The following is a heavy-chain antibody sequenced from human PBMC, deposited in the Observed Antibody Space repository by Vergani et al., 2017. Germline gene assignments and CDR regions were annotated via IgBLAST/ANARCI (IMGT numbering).Heavy chain of an antibody. J-gene: IGHJ4*02. CDR2: ISGSGVSA. V-gene: IGHV3-23*01. D-gene: IGHD6-25*01. CDR1: EFTFSNYA. Sequence: EVQLLESGGGLVQPGGSLRLTCAASEFTFSNYAMNWVRQAPGKGLEWVSGISGSGVSAYYTDSVKGRFTISRDNSKNTVYLQVNRLRAEDTGLYYCARDPRSRGSFFFDFWGLGALVTVSS. CDR3: ARDPRSRGSFFFDF.